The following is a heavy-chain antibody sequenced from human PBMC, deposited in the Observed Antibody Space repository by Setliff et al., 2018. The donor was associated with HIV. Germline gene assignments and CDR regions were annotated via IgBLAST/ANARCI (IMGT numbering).Heavy chain of an antibody. CDR1: GGSISSGGYY. J-gene: IGHJ6*03. Sequence: PSETLSLTCTVSGGSISSGGYYWSWIRQHPGKGLEWIGYIYCSGSTYYNPSLKSRVTISIDTSKKQFSLKLSSVTAADTAVYYCARGLVVVTDSDYDTNYYYYYYMDVWGKGTTVTVS. CDR3: ARGLVVVTDSDYDTNYYYYYYMDV. V-gene: IGHV4-31*03. D-gene: IGHD5-12*01. CDR2: IYCSGST.